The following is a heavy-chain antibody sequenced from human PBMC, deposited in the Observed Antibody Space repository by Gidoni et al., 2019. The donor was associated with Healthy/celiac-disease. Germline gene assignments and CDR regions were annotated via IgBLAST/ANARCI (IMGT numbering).Heavy chain of an antibody. CDR2: IDWDDDK. D-gene: IGHD2-21*01. Sequence: QVTLKESGPALVKPTQTLTLTCTFSGFSLSTSGMRVRWIRQPRGTALEWLARIDWDDDKFYSTSLKTRLTISKDTSKNQVVLTMTNMDPVDTATYYCARHIYGLDPWGQGTLVTVSS. J-gene: IGHJ5*02. V-gene: IGHV2-70*04. CDR3: ARHIYGLDP. CDR1: GFSLSTSGMR.